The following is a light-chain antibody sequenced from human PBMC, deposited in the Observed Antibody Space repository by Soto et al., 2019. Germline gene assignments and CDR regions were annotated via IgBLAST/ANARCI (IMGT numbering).Light chain of an antibody. V-gene: IGKV3-20*01. CDR1: QSVSNSY. Sequence: EIVLTQSPGTLSLSPGERATLSCRASQSVSNSYLAWYQQKPGQAPRLLIYGTSSRATGIPDRFSGGGSGTAFSLTISRLGPDDFAVYYCHQYGGSPTWTVGQGTKVEIK. CDR2: GTS. J-gene: IGKJ1*01. CDR3: HQYGGSPTWT.